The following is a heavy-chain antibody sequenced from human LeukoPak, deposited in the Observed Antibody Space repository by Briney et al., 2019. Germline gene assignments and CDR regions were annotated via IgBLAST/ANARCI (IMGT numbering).Heavy chain of an antibody. Sequence: GGSLRLSCAASGFTFSSYAMSWVRQAPGKGLEWVSGISGSDGSTNYADSVKGRFTISRDNAKNSLYLQMNSLRAEDTAVYYCAKDSLRTVPKASFDYWGQGTLVTVSS. D-gene: IGHD2-2*01. CDR1: GFTFSSYA. J-gene: IGHJ4*02. CDR3: AKDSLRTVPKASFDY. V-gene: IGHV3-23*01. CDR2: ISGSDGST.